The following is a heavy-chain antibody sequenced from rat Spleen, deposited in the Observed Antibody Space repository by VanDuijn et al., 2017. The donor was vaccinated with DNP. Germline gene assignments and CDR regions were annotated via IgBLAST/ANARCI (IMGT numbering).Heavy chain of an antibody. CDR2: ISPSGSRP. D-gene: IGHD1-4*01. Sequence: EVQLVETGGDLVQPGRSLKLSCAASGFTFSDYNMAWVRQAPKKGLEWVAAISPSGSRPYSPDSVKGRFTVSRDNAKSSLYLQMDSLRSEDTATYYCTRGSSLPGYLDYWGQGVLVTVSS. CDR1: GFTFSDYN. V-gene: IGHV5-7*01. J-gene: IGHJ2*01. CDR3: TRGSSLPGYLDY.